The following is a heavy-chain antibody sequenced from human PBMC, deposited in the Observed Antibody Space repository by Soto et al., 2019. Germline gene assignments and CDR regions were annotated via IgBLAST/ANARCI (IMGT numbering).Heavy chain of an antibody. CDR3: ARGPNDDFSRSYLQPPADY. Sequence: PGGSLRQTCADSEFIDSGDSMNWIRQAPGKGLEWVSSISSSSSYIYYADSVKGRFTISRDNAKNSLYLQMNSLRAEDTAVYYCARGPNDDFSRSYLQPPADYWGQGTLVTVSS. J-gene: IGHJ4*02. CDR2: ISSSSSYI. V-gene: IGHV3-21*01. CDR1: EFIDSGDS. D-gene: IGHD1-26*01.